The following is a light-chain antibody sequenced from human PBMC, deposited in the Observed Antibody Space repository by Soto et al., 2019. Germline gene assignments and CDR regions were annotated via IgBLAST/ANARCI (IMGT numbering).Light chain of an antibody. CDR1: SSNIGAGYD. J-gene: IGLJ1*01. V-gene: IGLV1-40*01. CDR2: GNS. Sequence: QSVLTQPPSVSGAPGQRVTISCTGSSSNIGAGYDVHWYQQLPGTAPKLLIYGNSNRPSGVPDRFSGSKSGTSASLAITRLQAEDEADYYCQSYDSFYVFGTGTKLTVL. CDR3: QSYDSFYV.